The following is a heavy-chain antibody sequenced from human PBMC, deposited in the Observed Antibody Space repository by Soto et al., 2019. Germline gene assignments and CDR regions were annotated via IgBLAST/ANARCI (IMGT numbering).Heavy chain of an antibody. V-gene: IGHV4-34*01. D-gene: IGHD3-3*01. CDR2: INHSGST. CDR3: ARDGFWSGYYPPFFRNWFDP. J-gene: IGHJ5*02. CDR1: GGSFSGYY. Sequence: PSETLSLTCAVYGGSFSGYYWSWIRQPPGKGLEWIGEINHSGSTNYNPSLKSRVTISVDTSKNQFSLKLSSVTAADTAVYYCARDGFWSGYYPPFFRNWFDPWGQGTLVTVSS.